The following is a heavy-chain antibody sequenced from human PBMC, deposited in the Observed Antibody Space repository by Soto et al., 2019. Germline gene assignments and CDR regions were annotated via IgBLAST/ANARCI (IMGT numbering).Heavy chain of an antibody. CDR3: AREPLDGMDV. Sequence: HVQLHQSGPRLVKPSQTLSLECSVIGGSVNTGDNYWSWVRQSPGRGLEWIGYIYHTGNNFYNPALENRVTMSVDASKNQFSLTLTSVTAADTAVYFCAREPLDGMDVWGQGTNVTVSS. J-gene: IGHJ6*02. CDR1: GGSVNTGDNY. CDR2: IYHTGNN. V-gene: IGHV4-30-4*01.